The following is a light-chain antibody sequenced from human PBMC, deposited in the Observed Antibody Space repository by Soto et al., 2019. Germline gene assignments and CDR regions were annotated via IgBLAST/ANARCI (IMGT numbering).Light chain of an antibody. CDR1: QSLSSS. V-gene: IGKV3D-15*01. J-gene: IGKJ5*01. Sequence: EVVMTQSPATLSVSPGEGATLSCRASQSLSSSLAWYQQKPGQAPRLLIYGASTRATGIPARFSGSGSGTEFTLTVSILQSEDFALYYWQQGSDPITFGQGTRLEIK. CDR3: QQGSDPIT. CDR2: GAS.